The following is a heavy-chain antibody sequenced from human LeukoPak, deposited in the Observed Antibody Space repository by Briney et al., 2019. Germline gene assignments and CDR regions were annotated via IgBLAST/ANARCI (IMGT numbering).Heavy chain of an antibody. CDR2: IKQDGSEK. D-gene: IGHD6-19*01. J-gene: IGHJ6*03. CDR3: ARAGAGSGWSNYYYYMDV. Sequence: GGSLRLSCAASRFTFSDYYMTWVRQAPGRGLEWVANIKQDGSEKYYVDSVKGRFTISRDNAKNSLYLQMNSLRAEDTAVYYCARAGAGSGWSNYYYYMDVWGKGTTVTISS. CDR1: RFTFSDYY. V-gene: IGHV3-7*01.